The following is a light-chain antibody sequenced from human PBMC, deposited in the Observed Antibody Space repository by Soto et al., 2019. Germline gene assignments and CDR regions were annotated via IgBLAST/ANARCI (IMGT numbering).Light chain of an antibody. J-gene: IGLJ2*01. CDR2: NNN. CDR1: TSNVGNNA. V-gene: IGLV1-44*01. Sequence: QSVLTQPPSASGTPGQRVTISCSGSTSNVGNNAVNWYQQLPGTAPKLLIYNNNQRPSGVPDRFSGSKSGTSASLAISGLQSEDEADYYCAAWDDSLIVAFGGGTKVTVL. CDR3: AAWDDSLIVA.